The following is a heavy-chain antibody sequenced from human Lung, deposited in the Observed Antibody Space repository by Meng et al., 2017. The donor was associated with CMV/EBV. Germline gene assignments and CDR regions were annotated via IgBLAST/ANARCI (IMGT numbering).Heavy chain of an antibody. D-gene: IGHD5-18*01. V-gene: IGHV3-21*01. J-gene: IGHJ4*02. CDR2: ISSSSSYI. CDR3: ARDNSYGDEYYFDY. Sequence: GEXXKISCAASGFTFSSYSMNWVRQAPGKGLEWVSSISSSSSYIYYADSVKGRFTISRDNAKNSLYLQINSLRAEDTAVYYCARDNSYGDEYYFDYWGQGTXVTVSS. CDR1: GFTFSSYS.